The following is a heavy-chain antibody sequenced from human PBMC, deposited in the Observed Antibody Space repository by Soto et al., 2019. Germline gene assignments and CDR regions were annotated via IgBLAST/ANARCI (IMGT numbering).Heavy chain of an antibody. Sequence: QVQLVESGGGVVQPGRSLRLSCAASGFTFSTYGMHWVRQAPGKGLEWVAVISYDGKNKYYADSVKGRFTISRDNSKNTLYLQMNNLRAEDTAVYYCGKDRDTYGAAYIFDSWGQGALVTVSS. D-gene: IGHD5-18*01. J-gene: IGHJ4*02. CDR2: ISYDGKNK. V-gene: IGHV3-30*18. CDR1: GFTFSTYG. CDR3: GKDRDTYGAAYIFDS.